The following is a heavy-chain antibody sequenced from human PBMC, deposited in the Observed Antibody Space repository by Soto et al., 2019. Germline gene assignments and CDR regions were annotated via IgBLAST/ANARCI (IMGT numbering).Heavy chain of an antibody. D-gene: IGHD1-26*01. CDR1: GYTFTSHG. CDR3: ARLLTEGATFREDAFDM. J-gene: IGHJ3*02. Sequence: QDQLVQSGAEVRKPGASVKVSCRSSGYTFTSHGFAWVRQAPGQGLEWMGWISTFNGKTDYAQKFQGRVTMTADTRTSTGYMELSSLRSDATAVYYCARLLTEGATFREDAFDMWGPGTKVTVSS. V-gene: IGHV1-18*01. CDR2: ISTFNGKT.